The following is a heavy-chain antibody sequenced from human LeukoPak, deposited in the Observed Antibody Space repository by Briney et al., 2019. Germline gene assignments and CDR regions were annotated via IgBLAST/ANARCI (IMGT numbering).Heavy chain of an antibody. CDR2: ISSSSSYI. CDR3: ARSLRQWLADYFDY. Sequence: GSLRLSCAASGFTFSSYSMNWVRQAPGKGLEWVSSISSSSSYIYYADSVKGRFTISRDNAKNSLYLQMNSLRAEDTAVYYCARSLRQWLADYFDYWGQGTLVTVSS. D-gene: IGHD6-19*01. CDR1: GFTFSSYS. V-gene: IGHV3-21*01. J-gene: IGHJ4*02.